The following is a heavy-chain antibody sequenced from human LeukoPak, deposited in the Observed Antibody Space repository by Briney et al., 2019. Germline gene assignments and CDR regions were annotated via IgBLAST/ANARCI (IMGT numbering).Heavy chain of an antibody. Sequence: ASVKFSCKATGYTYTGYYMHWLRQATGQGLEWMGWINPNSGATNYAQKFQGRVTMTRDTSISRAYMELSRLRSDDTAVYYCARDEGRYCSSTSCPGGSSWSDYWGQGTLVTVSS. J-gene: IGHJ4*02. V-gene: IGHV1-2*02. CDR2: INPNSGAT. CDR1: GYTYTGYY. CDR3: ARDEGRYCSSTSCPGGSSWSDY. D-gene: IGHD2-2*01.